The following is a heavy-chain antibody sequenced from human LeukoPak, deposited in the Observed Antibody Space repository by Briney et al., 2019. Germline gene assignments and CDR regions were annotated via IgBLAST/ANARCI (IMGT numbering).Heavy chain of an antibody. V-gene: IGHV3-23*01. D-gene: IGHD3-10*01. CDR3: AKDTSSSGSYFDY. Sequence: GGSLRLSCAASGFTFRTYEMNWIRQAPGKGLEWVSAISGRGGSVYYVASVRGRFTISRDNSKNTLYLQMNSLRAEDTAVYFCAKDTSSSGSYFDYWGQGTLVTVSS. CDR1: GFTFRTYE. CDR2: ISGRGGSV. J-gene: IGHJ4*02.